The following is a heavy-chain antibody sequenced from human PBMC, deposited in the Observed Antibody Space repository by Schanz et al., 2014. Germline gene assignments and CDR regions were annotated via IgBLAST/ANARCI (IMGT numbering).Heavy chain of an antibody. D-gene: IGHD2-2*01. CDR3: ERFQSPHQPFDY. Sequence: EVQLVESGGGLVQPGGSLRLSCAASGFTVSNNYMSWVRQAPGKGLECVSIIYSDGSTYYVDSVKGRFIISRDNSKNTVYLQMNSLRAEDTAVYYCERFQSPHQPFDYWGQGTLVTVSS. J-gene: IGHJ4*02. CDR2: IYSDGST. V-gene: IGHV3-66*01. CDR1: GFTVSNNY.